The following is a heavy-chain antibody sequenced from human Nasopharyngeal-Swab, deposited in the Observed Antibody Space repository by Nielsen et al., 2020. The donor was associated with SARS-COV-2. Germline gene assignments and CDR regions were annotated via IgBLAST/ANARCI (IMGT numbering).Heavy chain of an antibody. CDR3: AASQWGEYFDY. D-gene: IGHD3-16*01. Sequence: ASVKVSCKVSGSTLTEISMHWVRQAHGRGLEWMGGFDPEDGETIYAQKFQGRVTMTEDTFIDTAYMELRSLRSEDTAVYYCAASQWGEYFDYWGQGTLVSVSS. J-gene: IGHJ4*02. V-gene: IGHV1-24*01. CDR1: GSTLTEIS. CDR2: FDPEDGET.